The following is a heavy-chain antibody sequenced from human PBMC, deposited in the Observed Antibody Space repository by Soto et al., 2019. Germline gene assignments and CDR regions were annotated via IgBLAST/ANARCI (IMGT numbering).Heavy chain of an antibody. D-gene: IGHD4-17*01. CDR1: GYTFTSYG. Sequence: QVQMVQSGAEVKKPGASVKVSCKASGYTFTSYGISWVRQAPGQGLEWMGWISAYNGNTNYAQKLEGRVTMTTDTSTSTAYMELRSLRSDDTAVYYCARVSLTTVTTRWFDPWGQGTLVTVSS. CDR3: ARVSLTTVTTRWFDP. CDR2: ISAYNGNT. J-gene: IGHJ5*02. V-gene: IGHV1-18*01.